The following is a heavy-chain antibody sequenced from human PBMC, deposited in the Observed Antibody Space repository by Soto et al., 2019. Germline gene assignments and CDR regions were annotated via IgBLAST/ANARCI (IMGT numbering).Heavy chain of an antibody. J-gene: IGHJ4*02. CDR3: ARDDSSNIPVLFDY. D-gene: IGHD2-15*01. CDR1: GFTFSGYG. CDR2: IRSSGSTM. Sequence: GGSLRLSCAASGFTFSGYGMNWVRQAPGKGLEWVSYIRSSGSTMYYADSVKGRFTISRDNAKNSLYLQMNDLRAEDTAVYYCARDDSSNIPVLFDYWGQGTLVTVSS. V-gene: IGHV3-48*01.